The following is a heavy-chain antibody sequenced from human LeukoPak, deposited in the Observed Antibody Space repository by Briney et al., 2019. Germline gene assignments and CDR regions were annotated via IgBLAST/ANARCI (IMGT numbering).Heavy chain of an antibody. CDR1: GGSFSGYY. J-gene: IGHJ6*02. CDR3: ARRYSHGSKGLSHYVMDV. CDR2: INHSGST. D-gene: IGHD5-18*01. Sequence: PSETLSLTCAVYGGSFSGYYWSWIRQPPGEGLEWIGEINHSGSTNYNPSLKSRVTISVDTSKNQFSLRLSSVTAADTAVYYCARRYSHGSKGLSHYVMDVWGQGTTVTVSS. V-gene: IGHV4-34*01.